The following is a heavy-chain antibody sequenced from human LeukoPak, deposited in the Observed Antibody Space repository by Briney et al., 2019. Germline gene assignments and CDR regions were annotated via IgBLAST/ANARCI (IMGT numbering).Heavy chain of an antibody. CDR1: GGSISSYY. V-gene: IGHV4-4*07. CDR2: IYTSGST. J-gene: IGHJ4*02. Sequence: SETLSLTCTVSGGSISSYYWSWIRQPAGKGLEWIGRIYTSGSTNYNPSLKSRVTMSVDTSKNQFSLKLSSVTAVDTAVYYCARDVGPSGYFNTFDYWGQGTLVTVSS. CDR3: ARDVGPSGYFNTFDY. D-gene: IGHD3-22*01.